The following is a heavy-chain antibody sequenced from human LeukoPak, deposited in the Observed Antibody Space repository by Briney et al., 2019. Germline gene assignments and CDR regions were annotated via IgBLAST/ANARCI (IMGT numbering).Heavy chain of an antibody. Sequence: PGGSLRLSCAASGFTFSSYAMSWVRQAPGKGLEWVSTFSGGGGKTYYADSVKGRFTISRDNFKNTLYLQMNSLRAEDTAVYYCAKIYAFGWFDPWGQGTLVTVSS. D-gene: IGHD3-16*01. CDR1: GFTFSSYA. V-gene: IGHV3-23*01. CDR2: FSGGGGKT. J-gene: IGHJ5*02. CDR3: AKIYAFGWFDP.